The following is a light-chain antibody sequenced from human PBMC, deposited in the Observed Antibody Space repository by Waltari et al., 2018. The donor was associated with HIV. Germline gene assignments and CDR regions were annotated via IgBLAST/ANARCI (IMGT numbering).Light chain of an antibody. CDR2: RNN. Sequence: QSVLTQPPSASATPGQRVTISCSGSSSNFGSNYVYWYQQLPGTAPKLLIYRNNQRPSGVPDRFSGSKSGTSASLAISGLRSEDEADYYCAAWGDSLTSYVFGTGTKVTVL. V-gene: IGLV1-47*01. CDR1: SSNFGSNY. CDR3: AAWGDSLTSYV. J-gene: IGLJ1*01.